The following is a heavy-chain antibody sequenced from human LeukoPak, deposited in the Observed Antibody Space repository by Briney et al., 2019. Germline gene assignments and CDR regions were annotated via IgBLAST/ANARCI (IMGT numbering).Heavy chain of an antibody. CDR2: IYSGGST. Sequence: GGSLRLSCAASGFTVSKTYMTWVRQAPGKGLEWVSVIYSGGSTFYADSVKGRFTISRDNAKNSLTLQMNSLRAEDTAVYYCARDLKYYDSSGFDYWGQGTLVTVSS. CDR1: GFTVSKTY. D-gene: IGHD3-22*01. V-gene: IGHV3-53*01. J-gene: IGHJ4*02. CDR3: ARDLKYYDSSGFDY.